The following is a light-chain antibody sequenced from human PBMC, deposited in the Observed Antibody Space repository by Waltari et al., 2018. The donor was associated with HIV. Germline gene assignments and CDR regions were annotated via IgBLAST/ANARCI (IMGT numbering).Light chain of an antibody. V-gene: IGLV1-51*01. CDR1: SSNIGNNY. J-gene: IGLJ1*01. Sequence: QSVLTQPPSVSAAPGQKVTISCSGSSSNIGNNYVSWYQQLPGTAPKLLIYDDNERPSGIPDRFSGSKSGTSATLCITGLQTGDEADYYCGTWDSSLSAVVFGTVTKVTVL. CDR3: GTWDSSLSAVV. CDR2: DDN.